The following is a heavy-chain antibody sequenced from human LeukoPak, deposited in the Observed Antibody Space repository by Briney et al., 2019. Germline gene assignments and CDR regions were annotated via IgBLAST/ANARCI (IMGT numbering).Heavy chain of an antibody. CDR3: AREVISNRFDY. J-gene: IGHJ4*02. V-gene: IGHV4-30-2*01. Sequence: SQTLSLTCTVSGGSISSGDYYWSWIRQRPGKGLEWIGYTYHSGTTYYSPTLKSRVTISVDRSKNQFSLKLSSVTAADTAVYYCAREVISNRFDYWGQGTLVTVSS. CDR1: GGSISSGDYY. D-gene: IGHD3-16*02. CDR2: TYHSGTT.